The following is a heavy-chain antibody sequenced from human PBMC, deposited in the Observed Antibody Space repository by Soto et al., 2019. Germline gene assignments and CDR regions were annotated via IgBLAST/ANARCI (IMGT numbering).Heavy chain of an antibody. Sequence: QVQLMQSGAEVKKPGASVKVSCKASGDTFTDYYIHWVRQAPGQGLEWMGTVNPSGGHTTYAQHFLGRVTMTRDTSTSTLYMELTSLPSDDTAIYCCARGGRVVVVTAALDYWGPGTLVTVSS. CDR2: VNPSGGHT. V-gene: IGHV1-46*01. CDR3: ARGGRVVVVTAALDY. CDR1: GDTFTDYY. D-gene: IGHD2-21*02. J-gene: IGHJ4*02.